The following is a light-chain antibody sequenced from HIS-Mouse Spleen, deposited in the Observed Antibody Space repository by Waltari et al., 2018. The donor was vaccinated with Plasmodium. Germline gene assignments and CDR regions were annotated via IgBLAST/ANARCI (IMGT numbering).Light chain of an antibody. V-gene: IGLV4-69*01. Sequence: QLVLTQSPSASASLGASVKLTCTLSSGHSSYAIAWPHQQPEKGPRYLMKLNSDGSHSKGDGIPDRFSGSSSGAERYLTISSLQSEDEADYYCQTWGTGMGVFGGGTKLTVL. J-gene: IGLJ2*01. CDR3: QTWGTGMGV. CDR2: LNSDGSH. CDR1: SGHSSYA.